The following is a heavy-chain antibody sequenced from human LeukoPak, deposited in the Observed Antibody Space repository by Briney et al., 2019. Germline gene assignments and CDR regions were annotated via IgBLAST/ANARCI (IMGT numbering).Heavy chain of an antibody. CDR2: ISWNSGSI. V-gene: IGHV3-9*01. CDR1: GFIFSSYG. D-gene: IGHD3-22*01. Sequence: PGGSLRLSCAASGFIFSSYGMHWVRQAPGKGLEWVSGISWNSGSIGYADSVKGRFTISRDNAKNSLYLQMNSLRAEDTALYYCAKEDRDSSGYLRNWGQGTLVTVSS. CDR3: AKEDRDSSGYLRN. J-gene: IGHJ4*02.